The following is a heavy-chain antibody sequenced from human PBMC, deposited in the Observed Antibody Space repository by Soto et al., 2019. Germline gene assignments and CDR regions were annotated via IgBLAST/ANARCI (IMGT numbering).Heavy chain of an antibody. CDR1: GGSFSGYY. J-gene: IGHJ4*02. V-gene: IGHV4-34*01. CDR2: INHSGST. Sequence: QVQLQQWGAGLLKPSETLSLTCAVYGGSFSGYYWSWIREPPGKGLEWIGEINHSGSTNYNPSLKSRVTISVDTSKNQFSLKLSSVTAADTAVYYCAVLRIRSSSSLVDFDYWGQGTLVTVSS. CDR3: AVLRIRSSSSLVDFDY. D-gene: IGHD6-6*01.